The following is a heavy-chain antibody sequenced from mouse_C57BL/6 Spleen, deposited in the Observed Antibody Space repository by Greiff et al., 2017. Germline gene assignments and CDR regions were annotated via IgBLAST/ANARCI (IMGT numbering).Heavy chain of an antibody. V-gene: IGHV7-3*01. CDR3: ARFEDYGNYL. Sequence: EVKLQESGGGLVQPGGSLSLSCAASGFTFTDYYMSWVRQPPGKALEWLGFIRNKANGYTTEYSASVKGRFTISRDNSQSILYLQMNALRAEDSATYYCARFEDYGNYLWCQGTSVTVSS. CDR1: GFTFTDYY. CDR2: IRNKANGYTT. D-gene: IGHD2-1*01. J-gene: IGHJ4*01.